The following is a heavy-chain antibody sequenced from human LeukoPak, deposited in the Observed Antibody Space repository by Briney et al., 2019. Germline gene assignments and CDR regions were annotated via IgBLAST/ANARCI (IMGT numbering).Heavy chain of an antibody. D-gene: IGHD2-15*01. Sequence: GGSLRLSCVASGFTFSSYGMQWVRQAPGKGLEWVAFIRYDGSNEYYADSVKGRFTISRDISKNTLYLQMNSLRAEDTPVYYCVSSRPDIFEIWGQGTRVTVSS. J-gene: IGHJ3*02. CDR1: GFTFSSYG. CDR3: VSSRPDIFEI. V-gene: IGHV3-30*02. CDR2: IRYDGSNE.